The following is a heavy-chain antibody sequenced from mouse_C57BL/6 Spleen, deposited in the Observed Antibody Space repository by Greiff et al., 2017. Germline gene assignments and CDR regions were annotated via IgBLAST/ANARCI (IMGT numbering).Heavy chain of an antibody. CDR3: ARGRKTYYSNPYYFDY. D-gene: IGHD2-5*01. V-gene: IGHV1-9*01. Sequence: QVQLQQSGAELMKPGASVKLSCKATGYTFTGYWIEWVKQRPGHGLEWIGEILPGSGSTNYNEKFKGKATFTADTSSNTAYMQLSSLTTEDSAIYYCARGRKTYYSNPYYFDYWGQGTTLTVSS. CDR2: ILPGSGST. J-gene: IGHJ2*01. CDR1: GYTFTGYW.